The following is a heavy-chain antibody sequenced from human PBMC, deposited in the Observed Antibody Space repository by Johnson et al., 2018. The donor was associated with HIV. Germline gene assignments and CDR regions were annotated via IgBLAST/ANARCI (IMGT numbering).Heavy chain of an antibody. J-gene: IGHJ3*02. D-gene: IGHD4/OR15-4a*01. Sequence: QVQLVESGGGVVQPGRSLRLSCAASGFTFRSYAMHWVRQAPGKGLEWVAVISYAGSNKYYADSVRGRFTISRTHSKNTLYLQMSSLRAEDTAIYYCAKEIWETYGGFMVGDAFDIWGQGTMVIVSS. CDR1: GFTFRSYA. CDR2: ISYAGSNK. V-gene: IGHV3-30-3*02. CDR3: AKEIWETYGGFMVGDAFDI.